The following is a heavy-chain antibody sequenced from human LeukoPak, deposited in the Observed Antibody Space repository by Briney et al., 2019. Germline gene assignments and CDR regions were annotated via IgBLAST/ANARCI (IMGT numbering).Heavy chain of an antibody. Sequence: SEALSLTXTVSGGSISSYYWSWIRQSPGKGLEWLGYIYYSGSTNYNPSLKSRVTISVDTSKNQFSLKLSSVTAADTAVYYCARDNPTIYDFWSGRNWFDPWGQGTLVTVSS. V-gene: IGHV4-59*01. J-gene: IGHJ5*02. D-gene: IGHD3-3*01. CDR1: GGSISSYY. CDR2: IYYSGST. CDR3: ARDNPTIYDFWSGRNWFDP.